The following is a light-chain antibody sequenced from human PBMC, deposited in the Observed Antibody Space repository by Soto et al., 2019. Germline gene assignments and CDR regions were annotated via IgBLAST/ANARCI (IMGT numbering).Light chain of an antibody. CDR2: GNS. CDR3: QSYDSSLSVV. V-gene: IGLV1-40*01. J-gene: IGLJ2*01. CDR1: SSNIGAGYD. Sequence: QSVLTQPPSVSGAPGQRVTISCTGSSSNIGAGYDVHWYQQLPGTPPKLLIIGNSNRPSGVPDRFSGSKSGTSASLAITGLQAEDEADYYCQSYDSSLSVVFGGGTKVTVL.